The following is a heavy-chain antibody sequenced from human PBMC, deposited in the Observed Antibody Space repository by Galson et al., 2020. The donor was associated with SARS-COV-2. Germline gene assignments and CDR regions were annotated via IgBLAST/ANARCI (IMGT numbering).Heavy chain of an antibody. Sequence: GESLKISCAASGFSFRTSGMHWVRQAPGKGLEWVAVTWYGGSFIYYADSVKGRFTMSRDDSTNTVYLEMNRLRADDTAIYYCARGSGLSAPPANYYDTSVYFAEYFQDWGLGTLVTVSS. J-gene: IGHJ1*01. D-gene: IGHD3-22*01. V-gene: IGHV3-33*01. CDR1: GFSFRTSG. CDR2: TWYGGSFI. CDR3: ARGSGLSAPPANYYDTSVYFAEYFQD.